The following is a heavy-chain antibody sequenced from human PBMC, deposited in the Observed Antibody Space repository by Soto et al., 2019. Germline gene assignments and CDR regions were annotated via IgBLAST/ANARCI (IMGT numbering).Heavy chain of an antibody. CDR2: IYYSGST. D-gene: IGHD3-3*01. Sequence: QVQLQESGPGLVKPSETLSLTCTVSGGSVSSGSYYWSWIRQPPGKGLEWIGYIYYSGSTNYNPSLKSRVTISVDTSKNQFSLKLSSVTAADTAVYYCARGGSTMFGVPFDYWGQGTLVTVSS. CDR1: GGSVSSGSYY. CDR3: ARGGSTMFGVPFDY. V-gene: IGHV4-61*01. J-gene: IGHJ4*02.